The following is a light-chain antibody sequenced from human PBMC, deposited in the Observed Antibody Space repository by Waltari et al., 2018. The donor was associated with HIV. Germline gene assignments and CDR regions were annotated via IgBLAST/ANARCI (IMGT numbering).Light chain of an antibody. CDR1: NSNIGSHD. J-gene: IGLJ2*01. V-gene: IGLV1-40*01. CDR2: NTN. CDR3: QSSDTAQGGSV. Sequence: QSVLTQPPSVSGAPGQSVTLSCTGDNSNIGSHDFHCYQQFPRTAPQHLIYNTNNRPPGGPDRLSGCKSGTPASLAITGLQDEDEADYYCQSSDTAQGGSVFGGGTKLTVL.